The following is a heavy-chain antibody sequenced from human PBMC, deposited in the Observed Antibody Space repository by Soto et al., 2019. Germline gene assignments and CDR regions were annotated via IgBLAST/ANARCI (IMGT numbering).Heavy chain of an antibody. V-gene: IGHV1-8*02. CDR1: GYTLTSYG. D-gene: IGHD3-16*02. CDR3: ARGLSISSPQLFDP. J-gene: IGHJ5*02. Sequence: ASVKVSCKTSGYTLTSYGISWVRQAPGQGLEWMGWMNPNSGNTGYAQKLQGRVTMTRNTSISTAYMELSSLRSEDTAVYHCARGLSISSPQLFDPWGQGTLVTVSS. CDR2: MNPNSGNT.